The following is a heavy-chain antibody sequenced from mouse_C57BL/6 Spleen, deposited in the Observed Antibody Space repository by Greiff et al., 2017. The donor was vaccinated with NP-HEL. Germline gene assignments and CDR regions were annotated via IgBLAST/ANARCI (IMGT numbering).Heavy chain of an antibody. Sequence: VKDRFTISRDDSESMLYLQMNNLKTEDTAMYYCVTGTGAWFAYWGQGTLVTVSA. CDR3: VTGTGAWFAY. J-gene: IGHJ3*01. D-gene: IGHD4-1*01. V-gene: IGHV10-1*01.